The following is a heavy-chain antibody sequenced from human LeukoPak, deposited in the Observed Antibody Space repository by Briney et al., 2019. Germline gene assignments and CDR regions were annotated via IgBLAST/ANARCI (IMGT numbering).Heavy chain of an antibody. J-gene: IGHJ2*01. CDR1: GGSFSGYY. CDR3: ARGGYSYGYGNRYFDL. V-gene: IGHV4-34*01. Sequence: SETLSLTCAVYGGSFSGYYWSWIRQPPGKGLEWIGEINHSGSTHYNPSLKSQVTISVDTPKNQFSLKLSSVTAADTAVYYCARGGYSYGYGNRYFDLWGRGTLFTVSS. D-gene: IGHD5-18*01. CDR2: INHSGST.